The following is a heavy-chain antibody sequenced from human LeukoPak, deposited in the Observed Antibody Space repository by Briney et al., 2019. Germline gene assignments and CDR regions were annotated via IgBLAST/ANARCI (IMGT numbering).Heavy chain of an antibody. J-gene: IGHJ4*02. CDR2: ISAYIGNT. V-gene: IGHV1-18*01. CDR3: ATMGYVDSPKYYFDY. CDR1: GYNLTNYG. D-gene: IGHD5-12*01. Sequence: ASVKVSCKASGYNLTNYGINWVRQAPGQGLEWMGWISAYIGNTIHSQKFQGRVTMTTDTSTNTAYMELRSLGSDDTAVYYCATMGYVDSPKYYFDYWGQGSLVTVSS.